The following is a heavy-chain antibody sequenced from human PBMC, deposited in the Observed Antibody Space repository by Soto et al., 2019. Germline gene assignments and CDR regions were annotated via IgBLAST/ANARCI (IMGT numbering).Heavy chain of an antibody. CDR3: AKDRGVAAAGEFYNWFDP. V-gene: IGHV3-23*01. J-gene: IGHJ5*02. Sequence: GGSLRLSCAASGFTFSSYAMSWVRQAPGKGLEWVSAISGSGGSTYYADSVKGRFTISRDNSKNTLYLQMNSLRAEDTAVYYCAKDRGVAAAGEFYNWFDPWGQGTLVTVSS. CDR2: ISGSGGST. CDR1: GFTFSSYA. D-gene: IGHD6-13*01.